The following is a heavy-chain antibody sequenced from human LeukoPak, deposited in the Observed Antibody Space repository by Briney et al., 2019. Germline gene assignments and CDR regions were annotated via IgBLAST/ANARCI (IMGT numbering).Heavy chain of an antibody. CDR1: GFTFSSYA. V-gene: IGHV3-23*01. Sequence: PGGSLRLSCAASGFTFSSYAMNWVRQAPGKGLEWVSAISGSGGSTYYADSVKGRFTISRDNSKNTLYLQMNSLRAEDTAMYYCARAIGLDFDFWGQGTLVTVSS. D-gene: IGHD2/OR15-2a*01. CDR3: ARAIGLDFDF. J-gene: IGHJ4*02. CDR2: ISGSGGST.